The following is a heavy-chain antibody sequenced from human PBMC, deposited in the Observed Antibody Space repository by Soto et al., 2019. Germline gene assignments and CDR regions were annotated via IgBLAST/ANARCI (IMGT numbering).Heavy chain of an antibody. V-gene: IGHV3-30*18. CDR1: GFTFSSYG. CDR3: AKDPGSGSYYYY. CDR2: ISYDGGNK. Sequence: PGVYLRLSCAASGFTFSSYGMHWVRQAPGKGLEWVAVISYDGGNKYYADSVKGRFTISRDNSKNTLYLQMNSLRAEDTAVYYCAKDPGSGSYYYYWGQGT. J-gene: IGHJ4*02. D-gene: IGHD3-10*01.